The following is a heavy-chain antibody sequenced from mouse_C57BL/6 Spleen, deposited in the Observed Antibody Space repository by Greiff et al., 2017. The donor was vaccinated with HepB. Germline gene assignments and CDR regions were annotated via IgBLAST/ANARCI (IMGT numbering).Heavy chain of an antibody. J-gene: IGHJ3*01. V-gene: IGHV1-55*01. Sequence: QVQLKQPGAELVKPGASVKMSCKASGYTFTSYWITCVKQRPGQGLEWIGDIYPGSGSTNYNEKFKSKATLTVDTSSSTAYMQLSSLTSEDSAVYYCARGGAYYGNSWFAYWGQGTLVTVSA. CDR2: IYPGSGST. CDR3: ARGGAYYGNSWFAY. CDR1: GYTFTSYW. D-gene: IGHD2-10*01.